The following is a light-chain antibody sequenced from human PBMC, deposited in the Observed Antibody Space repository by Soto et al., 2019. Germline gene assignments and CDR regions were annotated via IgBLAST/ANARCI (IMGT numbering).Light chain of an antibody. CDR3: CSYAGSSTLV. CDR2: EGS. V-gene: IGLV2-23*01. Sequence: QSALTQPASVSGSPGQSITISCTGTSSDVGRYNLVSWYQQHPGEAPKVMIYEGSKRPSGVSNRFSGSKSGDTASLTISGLQAEDEADYYCCSYAGSSTLVFGGGTKLTVL. CDR1: SSDVGRYNL. J-gene: IGLJ3*02.